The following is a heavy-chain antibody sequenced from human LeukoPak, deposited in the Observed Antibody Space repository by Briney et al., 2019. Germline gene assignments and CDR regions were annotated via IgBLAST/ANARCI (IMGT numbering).Heavy chain of an antibody. Sequence: PSQTLSLTCTVSGGSISSGGYYWSWIRQHPGGGLQWIGYMYYSRSTYYNPSLKSRVTISVDTSKNQFSLKLSSVTAADTAVYYCARRIAAAGTRWFDPWGQGTLVTVSS. CDR2: MYYSRST. CDR1: GGSISSGGYY. CDR3: ARRIAAAGTRWFDP. D-gene: IGHD6-13*01. V-gene: IGHV4-31*03. J-gene: IGHJ5*02.